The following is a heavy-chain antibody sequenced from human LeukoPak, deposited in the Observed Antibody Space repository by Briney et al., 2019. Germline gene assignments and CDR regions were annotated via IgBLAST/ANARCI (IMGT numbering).Heavy chain of an antibody. D-gene: IGHD2-2*01. CDR1: GFTFSSYS. V-gene: IGHV3-21*01. Sequence: GGSLRLSCVASGFTFSSYSMNWVRQAPGKGLEWVSSISSSSSYIYYADSVKGRFTISRDNAKNSLYLQMNSLRAEDTAVYYCARASPSSTSCYAVWGQGTLVTVSS. CDR2: ISSSSSYI. J-gene: IGHJ4*02. CDR3: ARASPSSTSCYAV.